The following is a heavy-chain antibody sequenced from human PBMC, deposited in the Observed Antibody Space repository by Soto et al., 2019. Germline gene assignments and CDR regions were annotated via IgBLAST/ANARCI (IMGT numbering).Heavy chain of an antibody. D-gene: IGHD3-22*01. CDR2: ISSSSSYI. CDR1: GFTFSSYS. CDR3: ARAMTYYYDSSGSIRKDDAFDI. V-gene: IGHV3-21*01. J-gene: IGHJ3*02. Sequence: GGSLRLSCAASGFTFSSYSMNWVRQAPGKGLEWVSSISSSSSYIYYADSVKGRFTISRDNAKNSLYLQMNSLRAEDTAVDYCARAMTYYYDSSGSIRKDDAFDIWGQGTMVTVSS.